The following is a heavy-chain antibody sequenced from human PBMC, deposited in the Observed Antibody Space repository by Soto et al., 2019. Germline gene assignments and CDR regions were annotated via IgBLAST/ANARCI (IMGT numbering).Heavy chain of an antibody. CDR2: LNQDGTKT. Sequence: EVHLVESGGGLVQHGGSLRLSCAASGLTFGGYWMTWVRQAPGKGLEWVATLNQDGTKTYYVDSVKGRFTISRDNAKNSLFLQMNSLGADDPAVYCCATAARATSSGSMWGQGSLVTVSS. D-gene: IGHD6-6*01. CDR1: GLTFGGYW. J-gene: IGHJ1*01. CDR3: ATAARATSSGSM. V-gene: IGHV3-7*05.